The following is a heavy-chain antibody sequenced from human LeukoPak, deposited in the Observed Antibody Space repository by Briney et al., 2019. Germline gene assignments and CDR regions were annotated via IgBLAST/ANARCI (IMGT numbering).Heavy chain of an antibody. J-gene: IGHJ3*02. CDR1: GFTFSSYW. CDR2: IKQGGSEK. D-gene: IGHD3-16*01. V-gene: IGHV3-7*03. CDR3: ARVRSWGVAAFDI. Sequence: GGSLRLSCAASGFTFSSYWMSWVRQAPGKGLEWVANIKQGGSEKYYVDSVKGRSTISRDNAKNSLYLRMNSLRAEDTAVYYCARVRSWGVAAFDIWGQGTMVTVSS.